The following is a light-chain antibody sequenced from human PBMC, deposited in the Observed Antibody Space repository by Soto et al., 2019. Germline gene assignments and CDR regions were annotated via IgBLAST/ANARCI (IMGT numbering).Light chain of an antibody. J-gene: IGKJ4*01. CDR1: QDISNY. Sequence: DIQMTQSPSSLSASVGDRVTITCQASQDISNYLNWYQQKPGKDPKLLNYDASNLETEVPSRFSGSGSGIDFTFTISSLQPEDIATYYCQQYDNLPPLTFGGGTKVESK. V-gene: IGKV1-33*01. CDR3: QQYDNLPPLT. CDR2: DAS.